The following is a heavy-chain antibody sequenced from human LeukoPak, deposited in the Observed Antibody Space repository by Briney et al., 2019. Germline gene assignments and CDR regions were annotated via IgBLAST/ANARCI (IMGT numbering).Heavy chain of an antibody. J-gene: IGHJ5*02. CDR3: AREGDSSGWYPNWFDP. D-gene: IGHD6-19*01. CDR1: GGSISSYY. Sequence: SETLSLTCTVSGGSISSYYWSWLRQPAGKGLEWIGRIYTSGSTNYNPSLKSRVTISVDKSKNQFSLKLSSVTAADAAVYYCAREGDSSGWYPNWFDPWGQGTLVTVSS. V-gene: IGHV4-4*07. CDR2: IYTSGST.